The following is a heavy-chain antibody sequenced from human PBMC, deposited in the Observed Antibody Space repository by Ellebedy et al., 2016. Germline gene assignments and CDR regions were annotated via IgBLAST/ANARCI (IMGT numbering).Heavy chain of an antibody. D-gene: IGHD3-10*01. CDR3: ASHYYGSGLDY. J-gene: IGHJ4*02. CDR1: GFTFSRYG. Sequence: GESLKISXAASGFTFSRYGIHWVRQAPGEGLEWVAVISYDGSNKYYADSVKGRFTISRDNSKNTLYLQMNSLRAEDTAVYYCASHYYGSGLDYWGQGTLVTVSS. V-gene: IGHV3-30*03. CDR2: ISYDGSNK.